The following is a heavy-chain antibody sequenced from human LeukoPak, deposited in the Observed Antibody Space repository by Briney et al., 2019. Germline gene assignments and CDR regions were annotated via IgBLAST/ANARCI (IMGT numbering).Heavy chain of an antibody. D-gene: IGHD3-22*01. V-gene: IGHV1-2*02. J-gene: IGHJ4*02. Sequence: ASLKSSSEASGYTLTGSSIHCVRQAPGQELEWMGWSKTHSVGTSYAQKFQGRVTMTRDTSISTAYMELSRLRSDDTAVYYCAIDTYYYDSSGYYFDYWGQGTLVTVSS. CDR2: SKTHSVGT. CDR1: GYTLTGSS. CDR3: AIDTYYYDSSGYYFDY.